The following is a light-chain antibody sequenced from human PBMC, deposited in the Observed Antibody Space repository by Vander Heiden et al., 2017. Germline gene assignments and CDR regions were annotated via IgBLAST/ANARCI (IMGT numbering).Light chain of an antibody. V-gene: IGLV3-19*01. Sequence: SSELTPDPAVSVALGKKGRIQGQEDRLGGDYASWYQQKPGQAPVLVIYGKNNRPSGIPDRFSGSSSGNTASLTITGAQAEDEADYYCNSRDSSGNHVVFGGGTKLTVL. CDR2: GKN. CDR1: RLGGDY. J-gene: IGLJ2*01. CDR3: NSRDSSGNHVV.